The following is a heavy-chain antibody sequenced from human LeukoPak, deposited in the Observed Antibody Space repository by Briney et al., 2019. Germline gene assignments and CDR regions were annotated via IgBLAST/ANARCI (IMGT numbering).Heavy chain of an antibody. CDR2: ISGSGGST. J-gene: IGHJ4*02. CDR1: GFTFSSYA. V-gene: IGHV3-23*01. CDR3: AREWSYGSGSYSDY. D-gene: IGHD3-10*01. Sequence: GGSLRLSCAASGFTFSSYAMSWARQAQGKGLEWASAISGSGGSTYYADSVKGRFTISRDNSKNTLYLQMNSLRAEDTAVYYCAREWSYGSGSYSDYWGQGILVTVSS.